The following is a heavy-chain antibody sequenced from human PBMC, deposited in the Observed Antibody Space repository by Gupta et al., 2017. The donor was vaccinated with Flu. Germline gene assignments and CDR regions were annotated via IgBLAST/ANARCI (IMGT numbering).Heavy chain of an antibody. J-gene: IGHJ4*02. CDR3: ARRARQLVYFDY. Sequence: ISRSSYYWGWIRQPPGKGLDWIGSIYYSGRTYYNPSLKSRVTISVDTSKNQFSLKLSSVTASDTAVYYCARRARQLVYFDYWGQGTLVTVSS. D-gene: IGHD6-6*01. CDR1: ISRSSYY. CDR2: IYYSGRT. V-gene: IGHV4-39*01.